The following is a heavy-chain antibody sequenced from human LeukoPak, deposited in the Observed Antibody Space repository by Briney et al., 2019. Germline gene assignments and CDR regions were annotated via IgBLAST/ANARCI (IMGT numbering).Heavy chain of an antibody. V-gene: IGHV1-69*05. CDR3: ARDLGIAARGVYMDV. CDR1: RGTFSSYA. CDR2: SIPIFGTA. Sequence: GSSVKVSYKASRGTFSSYAISWVRQAPGQGLEWMGGSIPIFGTANYAQKFQGRVTITTDESTSTAYMELSSLRSEDTAVYYCARDLGIAARGVYMDVWGKGTTVTVSS. J-gene: IGHJ6*03. D-gene: IGHD6-6*01.